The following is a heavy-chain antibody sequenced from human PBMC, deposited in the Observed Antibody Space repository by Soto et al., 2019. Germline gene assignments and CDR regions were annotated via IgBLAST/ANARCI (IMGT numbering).Heavy chain of an antibody. CDR2: IYSSGDT. Sequence: EVQLVESGGGLVQPGGSLRLSCAASGFSVSDNYMSWVRQAPGMGLEWISVIYSSGDTDYADSVKSSLSISRDNSRNTLYLQINDLRVEDTAIYYCARDPGYGRGVSFDPWGQGIPVTVSS. CDR1: GFSVSDNY. CDR3: ARDPGYGRGVSFDP. J-gene: IGHJ5*02. D-gene: IGHD2-8*01. V-gene: IGHV3-66*01.